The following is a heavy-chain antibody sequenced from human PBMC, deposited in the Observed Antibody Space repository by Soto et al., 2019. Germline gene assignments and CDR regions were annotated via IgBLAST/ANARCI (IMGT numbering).Heavy chain of an antibody. Sequence: PSETLSLTCTVSGGSISSGDYYWSWIRQPPGKGLEWIGYIYYGGSTYYNPSLKSRVTISVDTSKNQFSLKLSSVTAADTAFYYCARDRGVAMTVDYWGQGTLVTVPQ. V-gene: IGHV4-30-4*01. CDR2: IYYGGST. CDR3: ARDRGVAMTVDY. D-gene: IGHD3-3*01. CDR1: GGSISSGDYY. J-gene: IGHJ4*02.